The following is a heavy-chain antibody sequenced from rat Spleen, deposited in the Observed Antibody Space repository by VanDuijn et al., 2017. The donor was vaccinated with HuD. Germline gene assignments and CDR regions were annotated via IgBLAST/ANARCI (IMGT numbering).Heavy chain of an antibody. J-gene: IGHJ4*01. CDR2: IWSGGST. Sequence: QVQLKESGPGLVQPSRTLSLTCTVSGFSLTSYGVSWVRQPPGKGLEWIAAIWSGGSTYYNSALKSRLSISRDTSKSQVLLKMNSLQTEDTAMYFCARANTYYVMDAWGQGASVTVSS. V-gene: IGHV2S8*01. D-gene: IGHD4-2*01. CDR1: GFSLTSYG. CDR3: ARANTYYVMDA.